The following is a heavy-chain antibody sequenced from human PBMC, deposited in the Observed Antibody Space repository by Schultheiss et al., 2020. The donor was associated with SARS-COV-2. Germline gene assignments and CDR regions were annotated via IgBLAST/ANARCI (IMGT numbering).Heavy chain of an antibody. Sequence: SETLSLTCAVYGGSFSGYYWSWIRQPPGKGLEWIGSIYYSGSTYYNPSLKSRVTISVDTSKNQFSLKLSSVTAADTAVYYCARGHRDFWSGQYYFDYWGQGTLVTVSS. D-gene: IGHD3-3*01. CDR3: ARGHRDFWSGQYYFDY. J-gene: IGHJ4*02. V-gene: IGHV4-34*01. CDR1: GGSFSGYY. CDR2: IYYSGST.